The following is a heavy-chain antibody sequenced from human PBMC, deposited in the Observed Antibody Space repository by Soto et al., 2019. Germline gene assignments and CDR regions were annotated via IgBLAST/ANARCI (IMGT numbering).Heavy chain of an antibody. CDR3: ARDWSSIEAARTEGDY. CDR2: ISAYNGNT. D-gene: IGHD6-13*01. J-gene: IGHJ4*02. CDR1: GYTFTSYG. V-gene: IGHV1-18*01. Sequence: QVQLVQSGAEVKKPGASVKVPCKASGYTFTSYGISWVRQAPGQGLEWMGWISAYNGNTNYAQKFQGRVTMTTDTSTSTAYMELRSLRSDVTAVYYCARDWSSIEAARTEGDYWGQGTLVTVSS.